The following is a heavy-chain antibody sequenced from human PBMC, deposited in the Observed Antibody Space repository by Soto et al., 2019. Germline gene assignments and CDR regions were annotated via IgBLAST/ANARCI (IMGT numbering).Heavy chain of an antibody. D-gene: IGHD5-18*01. J-gene: IGHJ4*02. CDR3: AKDRGYSYGYFDY. CDR1: GGTCISYA. Sequence: GGSLRLSCAASGGTCISYAMSWVRQAPGKGLEWVSAISGSGGSTYYADSVKGRFTISRDNSKNTLYLQMNSLRAEDTAVYYCAKDRGYSYGYFDYWGQGTLVTVSS. V-gene: IGHV3-23*01. CDR2: ISGSGGST.